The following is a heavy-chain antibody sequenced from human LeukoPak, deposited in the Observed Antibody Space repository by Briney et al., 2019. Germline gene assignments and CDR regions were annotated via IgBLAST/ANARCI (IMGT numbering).Heavy chain of an antibody. D-gene: IGHD4-17*01. CDR1: GFTFSSYG. Sequence: GGSLRLSCAASGFTFSSYGMHWVRQAPGKGLEWVAFIRNDGSNKYYADSVKGRFTISRDNSKNMVYLQMNSLSAEDTAVYYCARAPDGDYYYYYMDVWGKGTTVTVSS. CDR3: ARAPDGDYYYYYMDV. J-gene: IGHJ6*03. V-gene: IGHV3-30*02. CDR2: IRNDGSNK.